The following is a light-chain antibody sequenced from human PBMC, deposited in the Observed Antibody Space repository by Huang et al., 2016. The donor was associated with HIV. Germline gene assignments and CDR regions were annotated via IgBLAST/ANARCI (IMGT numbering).Light chain of an antibody. CDR2: GTS. V-gene: IGKV3-20*01. J-gene: IGKJ3*01. CDR1: QSVGSAY. CDR3: HQYVTSPFT. Sequence: EIVLTQSPGTLSLSPGERATLSCRASQSVGSAYLAWFQQKPGQAPRLLIYGTSSRPTGTPRMFSGSGSGTDFTLTISRLEPEDFAVYYCHQYVTSPFTFGPGTKVDIK.